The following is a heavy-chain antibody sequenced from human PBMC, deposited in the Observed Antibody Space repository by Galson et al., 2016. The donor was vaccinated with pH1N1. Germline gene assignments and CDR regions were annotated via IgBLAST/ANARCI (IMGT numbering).Heavy chain of an antibody. J-gene: IGHJ2*01. D-gene: IGHD2-2*01. Sequence: SLRLSCAVSGFPVSSTYMSWVRLAPGKGLQWVSTISATGGSTYYVDSVKGRFTISRDNSRNTLHLQMNGLRDEDTALYWCAKDLVRSVPHQGYLDLWGRGTLVTVSS. CDR2: ISATGGST. V-gene: IGHV3-23*01. CDR1: GFPVSSTY. CDR3: AKDLVRSVPHQGYLDL.